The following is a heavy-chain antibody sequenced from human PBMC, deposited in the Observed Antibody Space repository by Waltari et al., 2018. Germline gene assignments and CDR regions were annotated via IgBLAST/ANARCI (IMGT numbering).Heavy chain of an antibody. CDR1: GYTFTGNY. CDR3: ARETYHYYGMDV. CDR2: INPNSGGT. D-gene: IGHD2-21*01. J-gene: IGHJ6*02. Sequence: QVQLVQSGAEVKKPGASVNVACNAPGYTFTGNYMHWVRQAPGQGLEWMGWINPNSGGTNYAQKFQGRVTMTRDTSISTAYMELSRLRSDDTAVYYCARETYHYYGMDVWGQGTTVTVSS. V-gene: IGHV1-2*02.